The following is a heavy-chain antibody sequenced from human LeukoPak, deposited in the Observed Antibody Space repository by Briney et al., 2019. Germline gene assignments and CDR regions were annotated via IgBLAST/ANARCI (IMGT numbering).Heavy chain of an antibody. CDR3: ARHWPGANYYYYYYMDV. J-gene: IGHJ6*03. Sequence: SETLSLTCTVSGGSISSSSYYWGWIRQPPGKGLEWIGSIYYSGSTYYSPSLKSRVTISVDTSKNQFSLKLSSVTAADTAVYYCARHWPGANYYYYYYMDVWGKGTTVTVSS. V-gene: IGHV4-39*01. D-gene: IGHD7-27*01. CDR2: IYYSGST. CDR1: GGSISSSSYY.